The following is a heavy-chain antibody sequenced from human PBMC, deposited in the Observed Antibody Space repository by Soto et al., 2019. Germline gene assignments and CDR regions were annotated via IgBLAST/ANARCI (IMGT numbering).Heavy chain of an antibody. J-gene: IGHJ5*02. CDR1: GYTFTSSG. V-gene: IGHV1-18*04. CDR3: AGEGYGSGWGTGFAP. Sequence: QVQLVQSGAEVKKPGASVKVSCKASGYTFTSSGISWVRQAPGQGHAWMGWISAYNGNTNYAQKLHGRVTMTTDTSTSTAYMELRSLRSDDTAVYYCAGEGYGSGWGTGFAPWGQGTLVTVSS. D-gene: IGHD3-10*01. CDR2: ISAYNGNT.